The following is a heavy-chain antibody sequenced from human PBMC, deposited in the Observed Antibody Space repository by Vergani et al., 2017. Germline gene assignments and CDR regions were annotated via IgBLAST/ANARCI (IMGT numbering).Heavy chain of an antibody. CDR3: ARSRIYYGAGSPDY. D-gene: IGHD3-10*01. V-gene: IGHV4-59*02. Sequence: QVKLQESGPGLVKPSETLSLTCTVSGASVNSYYWRWIRQPPGNGLEWMGYVSFRGDTLYDPSVKGRMTISLNTSSNQFSLYLTSVTAADTAVYYCARSRIYYGAGSPDYWGQGTLVTVSS. J-gene: IGHJ4*02. CDR1: GASVNSYY. CDR2: VSFRGDT.